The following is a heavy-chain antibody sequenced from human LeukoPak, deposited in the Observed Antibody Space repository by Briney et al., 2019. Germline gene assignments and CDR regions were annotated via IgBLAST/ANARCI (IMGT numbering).Heavy chain of an antibody. Sequence: SETLSLTCTVSGGSISSYYWSWIRQPAGKGLEWIGRIYTSGSTNYNPSLKSRVTMPVDTSKNQFSLKLSSVTAADTAVYYCAREDYNYYYYGMDVWGQGTTVTVFS. V-gene: IGHV4-4*07. J-gene: IGHJ6*02. D-gene: IGHD4-11*01. CDR1: GGSISSYY. CDR3: AREDYNYYYYGMDV. CDR2: IYTSGST.